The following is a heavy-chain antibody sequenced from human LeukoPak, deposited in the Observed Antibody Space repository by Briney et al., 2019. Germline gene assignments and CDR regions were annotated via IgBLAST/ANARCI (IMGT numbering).Heavy chain of an antibody. V-gene: IGHV3-30*18. CDR1: GFTFSSSG. CDR2: ILYDGSNK. CDR3: AKAGAITMVRGVIMSRSYGMDV. D-gene: IGHD3-10*01. Sequence: PGGSLRLSCAASGFTFSSSGMHWVRQTPGEGLEWGAVILYDGSNKYYADSVKGRFTISRDNSKNTLYLQMNSLRAEDTAVYYGAKAGAITMVRGVIMSRSYGMDVWGKGTTVTVSS. J-gene: IGHJ6*04.